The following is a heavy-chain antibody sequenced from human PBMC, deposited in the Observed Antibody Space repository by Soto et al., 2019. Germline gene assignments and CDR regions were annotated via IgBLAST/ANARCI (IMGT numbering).Heavy chain of an antibody. CDR2: IYHIGST. CDR3: AKRYDFWSGRWYGLGV. D-gene: IGHD3-3*01. V-gene: IGHV4-4*02. Sequence: QVLLEESGPGLVRPSGTLSLTCSVSGASITSANWWVWVRQPPGKGLEWIGEIYHIGSTTYNPSLKIRATISVDKSKNQFSLIVTSVTAADTAVYYCAKRYDFWSGRWYGLGVWGQGTTVTVSS. J-gene: IGHJ6*02. CDR1: GASITSANW.